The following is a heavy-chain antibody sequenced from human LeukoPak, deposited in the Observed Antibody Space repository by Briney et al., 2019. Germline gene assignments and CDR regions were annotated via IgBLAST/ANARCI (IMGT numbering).Heavy chain of an antibody. Sequence: SETLSLTCTVSGGSISGYYWSWIRQPPGKGLEWIGYIYYIGSTKFNPSLKRRVTMSLDTSKVQFFLRLSAVAAAVTGEYYCSRCPSLNYHNRMDVWGQGTMVTVSS. V-gene: IGHV4-59*01. CDR1: GGSISGYY. CDR3: SRCPSLNYHNRMDV. J-gene: IGHJ6*02. CDR2: IYYIGST.